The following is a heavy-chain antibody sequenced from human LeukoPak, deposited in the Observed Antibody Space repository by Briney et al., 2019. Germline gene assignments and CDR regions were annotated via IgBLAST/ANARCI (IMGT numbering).Heavy chain of an antibody. V-gene: IGHV3-72*01. CDR1: GFTFSDHY. Sequence: GGSLRLSCAVSGFTFSDHYMDWVRQAPGKGLEWVGRIRSKAKGYTTEYAASVKGRFTISRDDSKNSLYLQMNSLKTEDTAVYYCARGFNGLDSKVGENWGQGTLVTVSS. CDR2: IRSKAKGYTT. D-gene: IGHD1-26*01. CDR3: ARGFNGLDSKVGEN. J-gene: IGHJ4*02.